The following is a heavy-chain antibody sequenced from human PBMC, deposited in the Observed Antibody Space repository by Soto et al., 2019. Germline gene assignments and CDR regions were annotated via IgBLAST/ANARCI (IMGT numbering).Heavy chain of an antibody. D-gene: IGHD3-10*01. CDR2: ISSSSSYI. V-gene: IGHV3-21*01. Sequence: LRLSCAASGFTFSSYSMNWVRQAPGKGLEWVSSISSSSSYIYYADSVKGRFTISRDNAKNSLYLQMNSLRAEDTAVYYCARDPATDGSGSYYWGQGTLVTVSS. J-gene: IGHJ4*02. CDR3: ARDPATDGSGSYY. CDR1: GFTFSSYS.